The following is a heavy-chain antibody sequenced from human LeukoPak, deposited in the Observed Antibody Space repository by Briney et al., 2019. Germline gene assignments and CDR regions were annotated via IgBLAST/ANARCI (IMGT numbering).Heavy chain of an antibody. CDR3: ASSSRAGWLLYHYAFDY. Sequence: ASVKVSCKAPGYTFTSYYMHWVRHAPGQGLEWMGIINPSGGSTSYAQKFQGRVTMTRDTSTSTVYMELSSLRSEDTAVYYCASSSRAGWLLYHYAFDYWGQGTLVTVSS. CDR1: GYTFTSYY. CDR2: INPSGGST. V-gene: IGHV1-46*01. D-gene: IGHD3-3*01. J-gene: IGHJ4*02.